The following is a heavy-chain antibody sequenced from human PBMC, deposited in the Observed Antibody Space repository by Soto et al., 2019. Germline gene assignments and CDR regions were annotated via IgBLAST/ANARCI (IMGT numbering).Heavy chain of an antibody. J-gene: IGHJ4*02. Sequence: TSETLSLTCTVSGGSISSGGYYWSWIRQHPGKGLEWIGYIYYSGSTYYNPSLKSRVTISVDTSKNQFSLKLSSVTAADTAVYYCARGLWGSSGYYRVNWGQGTLVTVSS. CDR2: IYYSGST. CDR1: GGSISSGGYY. CDR3: ARGLWGSSGYYRVN. D-gene: IGHD3-22*01. V-gene: IGHV4-31*03.